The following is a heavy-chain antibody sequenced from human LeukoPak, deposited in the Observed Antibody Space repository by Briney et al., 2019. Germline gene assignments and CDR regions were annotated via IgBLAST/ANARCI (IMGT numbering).Heavy chain of an antibody. CDR1: GGSISSGGYS. D-gene: IGHD6-19*01. Sequence: SETLSLTCAVSGGSISSGGYSWSWIRQPPGKGLEWIGYIYHSGSTYYNPSLKSRVTISVDRSKNQFSLKLSSVTAADTAVYYCARHQAVAYFDYWGQGTLVTVSS. CDR3: ARHQAVAYFDY. CDR2: IYHSGST. V-gene: IGHV4-30-2*01. J-gene: IGHJ4*02.